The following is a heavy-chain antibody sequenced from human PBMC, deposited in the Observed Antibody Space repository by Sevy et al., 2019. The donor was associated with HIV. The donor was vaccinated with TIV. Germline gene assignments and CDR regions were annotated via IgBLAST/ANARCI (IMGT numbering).Heavy chain of an antibody. J-gene: IGHJ5*02. D-gene: IGHD6-13*01. Sequence: GGSLRLSCAASGFTFSSYAMHWVRQAPGKGLEWVAVISYDGSNKYYADSVKGRFTISRDNSKNTLYLQMNSLRAEETAVYYCARERIVAAGTRWFDPWGQGTLVTVSS. V-gene: IGHV3-30-3*01. CDR1: GFTFSSYA. CDR2: ISYDGSNK. CDR3: ARERIVAAGTRWFDP.